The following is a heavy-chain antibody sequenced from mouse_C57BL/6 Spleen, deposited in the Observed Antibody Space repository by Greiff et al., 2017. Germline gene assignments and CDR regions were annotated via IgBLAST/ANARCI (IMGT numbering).Heavy chain of an antibody. CDR1: GFTFSDYG. CDR2: ISSGSSTI. J-gene: IGHJ2*01. D-gene: IGHD2-1*01. CDR3: AIYYGNFFDY. V-gene: IGHV5-17*01. Sequence: EVQVVESGGGLVKPGGSLKLSCAASGFTFSDYGMHWVRQAPEKGLEWVAYISSGSSTIYYADTVKGRFTISRDNAKNTLFLQMTSLRSEDTAMYYCAIYYGNFFDYWGQGTTLTVSS.